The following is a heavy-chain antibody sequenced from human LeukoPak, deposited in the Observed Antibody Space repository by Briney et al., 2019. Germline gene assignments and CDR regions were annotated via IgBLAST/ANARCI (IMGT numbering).Heavy chain of an antibody. Sequence: ASVKVSCKASGYTFTSYGISWVRQAPGQGLERMGWISAYNGNTNYAQKLQGRVTMTTDTSTSTAYMELRSLRSDDTAVYYCARDLPPFGWFGDHYNWFDPWGQGTLVTVSS. CDR2: ISAYNGNT. D-gene: IGHD3-10*01. CDR1: GYTFTSYG. V-gene: IGHV1-18*01. J-gene: IGHJ5*02. CDR3: ARDLPPFGWFGDHYNWFDP.